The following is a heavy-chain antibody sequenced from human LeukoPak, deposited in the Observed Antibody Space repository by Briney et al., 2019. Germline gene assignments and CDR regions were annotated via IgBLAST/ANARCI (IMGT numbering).Heavy chain of an antibody. D-gene: IGHD6-13*01. J-gene: IGHJ4*02. V-gene: IGHV3-74*01. CDR3: ARVRIAATEGPFDY. CDR1: GFTFSSYA. Sequence: PGGSLRLSCAASGFTFSSYAMSWVRQAPGKGLVWVSRINSDGSSTSYADSVKGRFTISRDNAKNTLYLQMNSLRVEDTAVYYCARVRIAATEGPFDYWGQGTLVTVSS. CDR2: INSDGSST.